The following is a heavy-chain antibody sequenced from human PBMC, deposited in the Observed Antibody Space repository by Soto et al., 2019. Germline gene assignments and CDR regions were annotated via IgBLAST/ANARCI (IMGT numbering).Heavy chain of an antibody. D-gene: IGHD3-10*01. CDR1: GFTFSSYD. V-gene: IGHV3-13*01. J-gene: IGHJ6*02. Sequence: PGGSLRLSCAASGFTFSSYDMHWVRQATGKGLEWVSAIGTAGDTYYPGSVKGRFTISRENAKNSLYLQMNSLRAGDTAVYYCARGRGRGVILYYYGMDVWGQGTTGTVS. CDR2: IGTAGDT. CDR3: ARGRGRGVILYYYGMDV.